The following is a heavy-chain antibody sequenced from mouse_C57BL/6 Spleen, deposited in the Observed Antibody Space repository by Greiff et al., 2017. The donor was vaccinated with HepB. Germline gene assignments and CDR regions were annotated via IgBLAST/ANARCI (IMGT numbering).Heavy chain of an antibody. CDR2: ISDGGSYT. V-gene: IGHV5-4*03. CDR3: ARSYDYDVRYFDV. J-gene: IGHJ1*03. CDR1: GFTFSSYA. D-gene: IGHD2-4*01. Sequence: EVKLMESGGGLVKPGGSLKLSCAASGFTFSSYAMSWVRQTPEKRLEWVATISDGGSYTYYPDNVKGRFTISRDNAKNNLYLQMSHLKSEDTAMYYCARSYDYDVRYFDVWGTGTTVTVSS.